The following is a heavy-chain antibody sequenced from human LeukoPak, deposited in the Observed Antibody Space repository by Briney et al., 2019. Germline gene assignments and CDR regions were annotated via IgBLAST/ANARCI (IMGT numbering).Heavy chain of an antibody. J-gene: IGHJ4*02. V-gene: IGHV3-9*01. CDR2: ISWNSGSI. Sequence: GGSLRLSCAASGFTFDDYAMHWVRQAPGKGLEWVLGISWNSGSIGYADSVKGRFTISRDNAKNSLYLQMNSLRAEDTALYYCAKSSGSGSYHYFDYWGQGTLVTVSS. D-gene: IGHD6-19*01. CDR1: GFTFDDYA. CDR3: AKSSGSGSYHYFDY.